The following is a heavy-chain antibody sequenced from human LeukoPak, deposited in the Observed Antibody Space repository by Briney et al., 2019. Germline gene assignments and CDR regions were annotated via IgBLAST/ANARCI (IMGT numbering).Heavy chain of an antibody. V-gene: IGHV3-33*01. CDR2: IWYDGSNK. D-gene: IGHD6-19*01. J-gene: IGHJ3*02. CDR1: GFTFNRYG. CDR3: ASGLGSGWYPAFDI. Sequence: GGSLRLSCAPPGFTFNRYGMHWVRQAPRKGLEWVAVIWYDGSNKYYADSVKGRFTISRHNSKNTLYLQMNSLRAEDTAVYYCASGLGSGWYPAFDIWGQGTMVTVSS.